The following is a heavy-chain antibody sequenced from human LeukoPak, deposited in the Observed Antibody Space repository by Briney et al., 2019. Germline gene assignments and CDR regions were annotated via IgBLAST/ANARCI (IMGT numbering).Heavy chain of an antibody. J-gene: IGHJ4*02. CDR2: IKGDDSEI. CDR3: ARLRSLDK. Sequence: GGSLRLSCAASGFLFSKYWMTWVRQAPGKGLEWVANIKGDDSEIYYVESVKGRFTISRDNAKNSLYLEMSSLRVEDTAVYFCARLRSLDKWGQGTLVTVS. CDR1: GFLFSKYW. V-gene: IGHV3-7*01. D-gene: IGHD5-24*01.